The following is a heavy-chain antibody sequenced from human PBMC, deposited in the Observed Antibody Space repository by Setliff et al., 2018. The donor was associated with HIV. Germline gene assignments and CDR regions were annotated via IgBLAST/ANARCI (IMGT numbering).Heavy chain of an antibody. Sequence: SETLSLTCTVSGGSISNSRYYWSWIRQPPGKGLEWIGSIYYSGSTYYNPSLKSRVTISVDTSKNQFSLKLSSVTAADTAVYYCARDLGSAYSYAQGRFDPWGQGTLVTVSS. D-gene: IGHD5-18*01. CDR1: GGSISNSRYY. CDR3: ARDLGSAYSYAQGRFDP. CDR2: IYYSGST. J-gene: IGHJ5*02. V-gene: IGHV4-39*02.